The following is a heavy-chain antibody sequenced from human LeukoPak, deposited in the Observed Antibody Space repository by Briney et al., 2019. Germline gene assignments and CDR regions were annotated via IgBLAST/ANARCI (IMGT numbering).Heavy chain of an antibody. Sequence: GGSLRLSCAASGFTFSSYAMSWVRQAPGKGLEWVSAISGSGGSTYYADSVKGRFTISRDNSKNTLYLQMNSLRAEDTAVYYCAKDLRGIAVAGTDSWSDPWGQGTLVTVSS. CDR3: AKDLRGIAVAGTDSWSDP. CDR1: GFTFSSYA. J-gene: IGHJ5*02. CDR2: ISGSGGST. D-gene: IGHD6-19*01. V-gene: IGHV3-23*01.